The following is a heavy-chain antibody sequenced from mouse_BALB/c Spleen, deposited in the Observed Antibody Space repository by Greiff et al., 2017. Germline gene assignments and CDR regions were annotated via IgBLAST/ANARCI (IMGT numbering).Heavy chain of an antibody. J-gene: IGHJ4*01. CDR1: GFTFSSYG. CDR2: ISSGGSYT. Sequence: EVKVVESGGDLVKPGGSLKLSCAASGFTFSSYGMSWVRQTPDKRLEWVATISSGGSYTYYPDSVKGRFTISRDNAKNTLYLQMSSLKSEDTAMYYCARHETTYYAMDYWGQGTSVTVSS. V-gene: IGHV5-6*01. CDR3: ARHETTYYAMDY. D-gene: IGHD1-1*01.